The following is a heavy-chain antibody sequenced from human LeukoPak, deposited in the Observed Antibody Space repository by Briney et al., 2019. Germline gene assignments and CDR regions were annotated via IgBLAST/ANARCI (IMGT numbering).Heavy chain of an antibody. D-gene: IGHD6-13*01. V-gene: IGHV5-51*01. CDR1: GYSFTTYW. Sequence: GESLKISCKASGYSFTTYWIGWVRQMPGKGLEWMGIIYPADSTAHYSPSFQGQVTISVDKSINTAYLQWSRLKASDTAMYYCASIGLPYSSSWYFDYWGQGTLVTVSS. J-gene: IGHJ4*02. CDR3: ASIGLPYSSSWYFDY. CDR2: IYPADSTA.